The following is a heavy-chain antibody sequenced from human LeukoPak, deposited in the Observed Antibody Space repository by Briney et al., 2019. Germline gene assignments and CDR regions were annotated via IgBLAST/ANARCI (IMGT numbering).Heavy chain of an antibody. CDR3: AKSSIALFGVVNSFDY. CDR2: ISGSGGST. Sequence: PGGSLRLSCAASGFTFSSYAMSWVCQAPGKGLEWVSAISGSGGSTYYADSVKGRFTISRDNSKNTLYLQMNSLRAEDTAVYYCAKSSIALFGVVNSFDYWGQGTLVTVSS. V-gene: IGHV3-23*01. D-gene: IGHD3-3*01. J-gene: IGHJ4*02. CDR1: GFTFSSYA.